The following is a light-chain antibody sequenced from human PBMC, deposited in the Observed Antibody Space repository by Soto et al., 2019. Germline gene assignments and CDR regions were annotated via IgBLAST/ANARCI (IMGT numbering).Light chain of an antibody. CDR2: GAS. Sequence: EIVLTQSPATLSLSPGERATLSCRASQSVSSNYLAWYRQKPGQAPRLLIYGASNRATGTPDRFSGSGSGTDFTLTISRLESEDFAVYYCQQYGSSPPITFGQGTRLEIK. CDR1: QSVSSNY. J-gene: IGKJ5*01. V-gene: IGKV3-20*01. CDR3: QQYGSSPPIT.